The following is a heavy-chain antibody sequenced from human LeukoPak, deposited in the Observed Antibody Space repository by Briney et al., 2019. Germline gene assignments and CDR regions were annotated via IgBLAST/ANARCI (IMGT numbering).Heavy chain of an antibody. V-gene: IGHV3-48*03. J-gene: IGHJ4*02. CDR2: ISSGGGTI. CDR3: ASPRTRDSSGWYDPLDY. D-gene: IGHD6-19*01. Sequence: GGSLRLSCAASGFTFSSYEMNWVRQAPGKGLEWVSFISSGGGTIYYADSVKGRFTISRDNSKNTLYLQMNSLRAEDTAVYYCASPRTRDSSGWYDPLDYWGQGTLVTVSS. CDR1: GFTFSSYE.